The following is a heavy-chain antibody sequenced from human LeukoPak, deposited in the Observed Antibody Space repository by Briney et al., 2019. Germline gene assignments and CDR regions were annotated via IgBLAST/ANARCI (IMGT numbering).Heavy chain of an antibody. J-gene: IGHJ5*02. CDR2: IYYSGST. D-gene: IGHD2-2*02. CDR3: ARHTLSKRNWFDP. CDR1: GGSFSGYY. Sequence: PSETLSLTCAVYGGSFSGYYWSWIRQPPGKGLEWIGSIYYSGSTYYNPSLKSRVTISVDTSKNQFSLKLSSVTAADTAVYYCARHTLSKRNWFDPWGQGTLVTVSS. V-gene: IGHV4-34*01.